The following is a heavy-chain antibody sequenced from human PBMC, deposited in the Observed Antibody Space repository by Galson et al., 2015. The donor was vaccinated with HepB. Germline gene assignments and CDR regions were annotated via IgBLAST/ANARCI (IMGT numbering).Heavy chain of an antibody. CDR3: ARANYDFWSAHPTLHTMDV. CDR2: ISGSRSYT. CDR1: GFTFSDYY. J-gene: IGHJ6*02. D-gene: IGHD3-3*01. V-gene: IGHV3-11*06. Sequence: SLRLSCAASGFTFSDYYMTWIRQAPGKGLEWVSYISGSRSYTNYADSVRGRFTISRDNAKNSVYLQMNSLRAEDTAVYYCARANYDFWSAHPTLHTMDVWGQGTTVTVSS.